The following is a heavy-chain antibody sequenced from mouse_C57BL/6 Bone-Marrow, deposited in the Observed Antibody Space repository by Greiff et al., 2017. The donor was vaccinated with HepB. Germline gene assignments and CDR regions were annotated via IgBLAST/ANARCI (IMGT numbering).Heavy chain of an antibody. CDR1: GYSITSGYY. CDR2: ISYDGSN. J-gene: IGHJ3*01. Sequence: EESGPGLVKPSQSLSLTCSVTGYSITSGYYWNWIRQFPGNKLEWMGYISYDGSNNYNPSLKNRISITRDTSKNQFFLKLNSVTTEDTATYYCARWGYWGQGTLVTVSA. V-gene: IGHV3-6*01. CDR3: ARWGY.